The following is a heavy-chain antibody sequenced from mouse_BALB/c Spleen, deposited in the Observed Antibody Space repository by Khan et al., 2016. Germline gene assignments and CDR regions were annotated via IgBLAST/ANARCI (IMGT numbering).Heavy chain of an antibody. J-gene: IGHJ4*01. D-gene: IGHD1-1*01. CDR3: ARRGYYFSMDN. V-gene: IGHV4-1*02. Sequence: EVKLLESGGGLVQPGGSLKLSCAASGFDFSRYWMSWVRQAPGKGLEWIGEINPDSSKINYTPSLKDKFIISRDNAKNTLYLQISKVRSEDTALYYCARRGYYFSMDNWGQGTSVTVSS. CDR2: INPDSSKI. CDR1: GFDFSRYW.